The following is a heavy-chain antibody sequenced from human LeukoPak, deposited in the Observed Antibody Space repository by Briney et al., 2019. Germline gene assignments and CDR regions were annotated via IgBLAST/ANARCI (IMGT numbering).Heavy chain of an antibody. J-gene: IGHJ4*02. CDR2: IIPIFGTA. Sequence: SVKVSCKASGGTFSSYAISWVRQARGQGLEWMGGIIPIFGTANYEQKFQGRVTITTDESTSTAYMELSSLRSEDTAVYYCARDAYYCDSSGYYYDYWGQGTLVTVSS. V-gene: IGHV1-69*05. CDR3: ARDAYYCDSSGYYYDY. D-gene: IGHD3-22*01. CDR1: GGTFSSYA.